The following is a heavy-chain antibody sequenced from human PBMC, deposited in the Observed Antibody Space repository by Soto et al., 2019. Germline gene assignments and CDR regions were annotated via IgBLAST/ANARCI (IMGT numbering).Heavy chain of an antibody. Sequence: VQLEQSGAEVKKPGASVRVSCKASGYSFSAYYIHWMRQAPGQGLEWMGWINPNSGGTKFAQKFQGWVTMTRDTSISTAYMELSRLKSDDTAVYFCARESGGTTATLDYYYFYMDVWGKGTTVTVSS. CDR1: GYSFSAYY. V-gene: IGHV1-2*04. CDR3: ARESGGTTATLDYYYFYMDV. J-gene: IGHJ6*03. D-gene: IGHD4-17*01. CDR2: INPNSGGT.